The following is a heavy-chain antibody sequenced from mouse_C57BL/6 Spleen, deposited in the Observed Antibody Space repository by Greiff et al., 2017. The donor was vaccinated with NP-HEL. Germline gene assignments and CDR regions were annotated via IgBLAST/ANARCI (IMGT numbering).Heavy chain of an antibody. J-gene: IGHJ1*03. D-gene: IGHD2-4*01. CDR3: ARGDITRWYFDV. V-gene: IGHV1-69*01. CDR2: IDPSDSYT. Sequence: VQLQQPGAELVMPGASVKLSCKASGYTFTSYWMHWVKQRPGQGLEWIGEIDPSDSYTNYNQKFKGKSTLTVDKSSSTAYMQLSSLTSEDSAVYYCARGDITRWYFDVWGTGTTVTVSS. CDR1: GYTFTSYW.